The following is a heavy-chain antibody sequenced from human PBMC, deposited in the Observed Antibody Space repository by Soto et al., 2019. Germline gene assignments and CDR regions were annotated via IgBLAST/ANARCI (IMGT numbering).Heavy chain of an antibody. V-gene: IGHV3-11*01. CDR2: ISSSGSTI. D-gene: IGHD3-22*01. CDR3: ARDQTHYYDSSGLDY. CDR1: GFTFSDYY. J-gene: IGHJ4*02. Sequence: GGSLRLFCAASGFTFSDYYMSWIRQAPGKGLEWVSYISSSGSTIYYADSVKGRFTISRDNAKNSLYLQMNSLRAEDTAVYYCARDQTHYYDSSGLDYWGQGTLVTVSS.